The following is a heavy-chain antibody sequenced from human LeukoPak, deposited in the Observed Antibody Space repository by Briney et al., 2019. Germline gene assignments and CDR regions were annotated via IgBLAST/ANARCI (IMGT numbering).Heavy chain of an antibody. CDR2: VYYTGST. D-gene: IGHD6-19*01. CDR3: ARRSSSGWSDNWFDP. CDR1: GGSISSYY. V-gene: IGHV4-59*01. J-gene: IGHJ5*02. Sequence: PSETLSLTCTVSGGSISSYYWSWVRQPPGKGLEWIGLVYYTGSTNYSPSLKSRVTISVDTSKNQFSLKLRSVTAADTAVYYCARRSSSGWSDNWFDPWGQGTLVTVSS.